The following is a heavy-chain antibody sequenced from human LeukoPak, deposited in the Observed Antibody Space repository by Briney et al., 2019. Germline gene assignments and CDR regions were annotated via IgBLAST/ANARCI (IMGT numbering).Heavy chain of an antibody. CDR1: GGTFSSYA. D-gene: IGHD6-13*01. J-gene: IGHJ5*02. Sequence: SVKVSYKASGGTFSSYAISWVRQAPGQGLEWMGRIIPILGIANYAQKFQGRVTITADKSTSTAYMELSSLRSEDTAVYYCARAEAAAGPNWFDPWGQGTLVTVSS. CDR3: ARAEAAAGPNWFDP. CDR2: IIPILGIA. V-gene: IGHV1-69*04.